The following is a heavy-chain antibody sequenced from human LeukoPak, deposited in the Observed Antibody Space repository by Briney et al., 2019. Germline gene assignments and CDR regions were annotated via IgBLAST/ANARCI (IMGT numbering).Heavy chain of an antibody. CDR1: GYTFTGYY. Sequence: ASVKVSCKASGYTFTGYYMHWVRQAPGQGLEWMGWINPNSGGTNYAQKFQGRVTVTRDTSISTAYMELSRLRSDDTAVYYCARERSSGYNDAFDIWGQGTMVTVSS. D-gene: IGHD3-22*01. V-gene: IGHV1-2*02. CDR3: ARERSSGYNDAFDI. CDR2: INPNSGGT. J-gene: IGHJ3*02.